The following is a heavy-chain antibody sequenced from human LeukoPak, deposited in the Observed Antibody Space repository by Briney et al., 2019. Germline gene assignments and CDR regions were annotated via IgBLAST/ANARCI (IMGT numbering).Heavy chain of an antibody. V-gene: IGHV4-38-2*01. D-gene: IGHD4-17*01. J-gene: IGHJ6*03. CDR3: AKNYGDRGLQTLAYYYYMDV. CDR2: FNHSGTT. Sequence: SETLSLTCAVSGYPISTGWYWGWSRQPPGRGLEGIGSFNHSGTTYYNPSLNSRATITVDTSKNQFSLKLRSVTAADTAVYYCAKNYGDRGLQTLAYYYYMDVWGKGTTVTVSS. CDR1: GYPISTGWY.